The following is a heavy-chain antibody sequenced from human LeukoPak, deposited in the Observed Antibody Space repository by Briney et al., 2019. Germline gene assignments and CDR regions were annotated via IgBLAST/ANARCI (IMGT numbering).Heavy chain of an antibody. V-gene: IGHV3-30*02. D-gene: IGHD3-10*01. Sequence: SGGSLRLSCAAPGFTFSNSAMHWVRQAPGKGLEWVALIWNDGSNKEYADSVKGRFTISRDNSKNTLYLQVYSLRPEDTAMYFCTKAGVHGSFLIDSWGQGTLVTVSS. J-gene: IGHJ5*01. CDR1: GFTFSNSA. CDR3: TKAGVHGSFLIDS. CDR2: IWNDGSNK.